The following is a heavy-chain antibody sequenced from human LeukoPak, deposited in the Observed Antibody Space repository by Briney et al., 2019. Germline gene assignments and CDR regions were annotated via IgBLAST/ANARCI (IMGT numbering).Heavy chain of an antibody. J-gene: IGHJ6*04. CDR1: GFTFSDYY. CDR3: ARGWRKFGELFNYYYYYGMDV. V-gene: IGHV3-11*06. Sequence: GGSLRLSCAASGFTFSDYYMSWVRQAPGKGVEWVSYISSRSRYTNYADSVKGRFTISRDNAKNSLYLQMNSLRAEDTAVYYCARGWRKFGELFNYYYYYGMDVWGKGTTVTVSS. D-gene: IGHD3-10*01. CDR2: ISSRSRYT.